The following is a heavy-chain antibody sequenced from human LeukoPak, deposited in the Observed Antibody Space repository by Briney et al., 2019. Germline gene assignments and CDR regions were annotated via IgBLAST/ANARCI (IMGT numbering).Heavy chain of an antibody. D-gene: IGHD2-15*01. CDR3: ARRVGYCSGGSCYRYYYYYMDV. J-gene: IGHJ6*03. Sequence: SETLSLTCAVYGGSFSGYYWSWIRQPPGKGLEWIEEINPSGSTNYNPSLKSRVTISVDTSKNQFSLKLSSVTAADTAVYYCARRVGYCSGGSCYRYYYYYMDVWGKGTTVTISS. CDR1: GGSFSGYY. CDR2: INPSGST. V-gene: IGHV4-34*01.